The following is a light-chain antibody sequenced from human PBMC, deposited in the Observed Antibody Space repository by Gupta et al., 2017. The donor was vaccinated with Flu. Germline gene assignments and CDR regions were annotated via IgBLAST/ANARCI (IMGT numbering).Light chain of an antibody. CDR3: QQRRTFPLT. CDR2: AAS. Sequence: DVQLTQSPSFLSASVGERVTLTCRASQRLHSYLAWYQQKPGKAPRLLIYAASTLESGIPSRFSGSGSGTEFTLTISGLEPEDFAAYYCQQRRTFPLTFGQGTRVEVK. J-gene: IGKJ1*01. V-gene: IGKV1-9*01. CDR1: QRLHSY.